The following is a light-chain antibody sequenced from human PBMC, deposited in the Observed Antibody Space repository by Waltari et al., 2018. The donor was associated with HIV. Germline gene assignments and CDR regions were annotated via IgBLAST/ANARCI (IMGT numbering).Light chain of an antibody. CDR2: AAS. Sequence: DIQMIQSPPSLSAAVGDSVNINCRASQNIHSFLNWYQHKPGKVPKVLIYAASTLEDGVPYRFRGSGSSTDFTLTINNVQPEDFAAYCCQQDHTTPRTFGHGTNVEIK. CDR1: QNIHSF. J-gene: IGKJ2*01. V-gene: IGKV1-39*01. CDR3: QQDHTTPRT.